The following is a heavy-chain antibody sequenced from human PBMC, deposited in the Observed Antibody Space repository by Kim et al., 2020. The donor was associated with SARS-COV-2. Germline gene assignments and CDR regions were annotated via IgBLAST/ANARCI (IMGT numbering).Heavy chain of an antibody. J-gene: IGHJ3*01. CDR2: IYHSGSA. D-gene: IGHD3-10*01. CDR3: VGRGPLRFWTLRGWDV. CDR1: GGSMSSSNW. V-gene: IGHV4-4*02. Sequence: SETLSLTCTVSGGSMSSSNWWTWVRQAPGKGLEWIGEIYHSGSANYDPSLKSRVTISVDKSNKQVSLSLTSVTAADTAVYYCVGRGPLRFWTLRGWDVWG.